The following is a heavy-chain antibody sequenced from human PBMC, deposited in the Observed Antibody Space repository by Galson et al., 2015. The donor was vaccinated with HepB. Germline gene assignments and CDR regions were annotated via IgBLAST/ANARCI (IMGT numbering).Heavy chain of an antibody. CDR1: GFTFSSYW. J-gene: IGHJ4*02. V-gene: IGHV3-7*03. Sequence: SLRLSCAASGFTFSSYWMSWVRQAPGKGLEWVANINQDGSDKYYVDSVKGRFTISRDNAKNSLYLQMNSLRAEDTAVYYCASNRVLDYWGQGTLVTVSS. CDR2: INQDGSDK. CDR3: ASNRVLDY.